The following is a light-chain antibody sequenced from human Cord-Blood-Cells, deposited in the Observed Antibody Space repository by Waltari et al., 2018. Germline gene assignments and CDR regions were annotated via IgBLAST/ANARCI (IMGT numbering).Light chain of an antibody. CDR1: QSVSSN. CDR2: GAS. Sequence: EIVMTQSPATLSVSPGERDTLSCRASQSVSSNLAWYQQKPGQAPRFLIYGASTRATGIPARFSGSGSGTEFTLTISSLQSEDFAVYYCQQYNNWPLSFGQGTKLEIK. CDR3: QQYNNWPLS. J-gene: IGKJ2*03. V-gene: IGKV3-15*01.